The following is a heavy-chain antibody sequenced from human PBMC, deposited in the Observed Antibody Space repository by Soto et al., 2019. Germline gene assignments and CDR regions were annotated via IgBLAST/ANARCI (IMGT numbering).Heavy chain of an antibody. J-gene: IGHJ4*02. Sequence: GASVKVSCKASGYTFTGYYIHWVRQAPGQGLEWMGWINPNNGGTNYAQNFQGCVTMTRDTSISTAYMEVTRLKSDDTAVYYCAREHYGSGKVFDYWGPGTLVTVSS. CDR3: AREHYGSGKVFDY. D-gene: IGHD3-10*01. V-gene: IGHV1-2*04. CDR2: INPNNGGT. CDR1: GYTFTGYY.